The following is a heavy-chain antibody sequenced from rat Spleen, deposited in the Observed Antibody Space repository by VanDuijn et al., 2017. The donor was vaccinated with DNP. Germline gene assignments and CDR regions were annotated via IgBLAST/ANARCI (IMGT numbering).Heavy chain of an antibody. Sequence: EVQLVESGGGSAQPGRSLKLSCAASGFTFSNYGMAWIRQVPGKGLEWVASITSSGGSTYYPDSVKGRFTISRDNAKNTLYLQMNSLRSEDTATYYCARDEGGDYFDYWGQGVMVTVSS. D-gene: IGHD1-11*01. CDR1: GFTFSNYG. CDR2: ITSSGGST. V-gene: IGHV5S13*01. CDR3: ARDEGGDYFDY. J-gene: IGHJ2*01.